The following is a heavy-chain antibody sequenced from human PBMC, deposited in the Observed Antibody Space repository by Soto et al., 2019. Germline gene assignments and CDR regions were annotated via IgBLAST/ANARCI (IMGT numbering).Heavy chain of an antibody. V-gene: IGHV4-30-4*01. D-gene: IGHD2-2*01. Sequence: SETLSPTCTVSGGSISSGDYYWSWIRQPPGKGLEWIGYIYYTGSTYYNPSLKSRLTISVDTSKNQFSLKLTSVTAADTAVYFCARYQKGPLDYRGQGTLVTVSS. CDR1: GGSISSGDYY. CDR2: IYYTGST. J-gene: IGHJ4*02. CDR3: ARYQKGPLDY.